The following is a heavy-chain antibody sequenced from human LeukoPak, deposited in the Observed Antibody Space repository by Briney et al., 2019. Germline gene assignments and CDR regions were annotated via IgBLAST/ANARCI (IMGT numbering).Heavy chain of an antibody. J-gene: IGHJ5*02. Sequence: GGSLRLSCAASGFTFSDYYMSRIRQAPGKGLEWVSYISSSGSTIYYADSVKGRFTISKNSAKNSLYLQMNTLRVEDTAMYYCASLDTAKQPLANHWGQGTLVTVSS. D-gene: IGHD5-18*01. CDR3: ASLDTAKQPLANH. CDR1: GFTFSDYY. CDR2: ISSSGSTI. V-gene: IGHV3-11*01.